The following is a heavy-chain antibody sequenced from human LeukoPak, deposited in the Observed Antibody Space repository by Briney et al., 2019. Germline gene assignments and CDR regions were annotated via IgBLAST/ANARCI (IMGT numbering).Heavy chain of an antibody. V-gene: IGHV3-11*01. CDR3: AKDLGFGELSSSYWYFDL. Sequence: GGSLRLSCAASGFTFSDYYMSWIRQAPGKGLEWVSYISCSGSTIYYADSVKGRFTISRDNAKNSLYLQMNSLRAEDTAVYYCAKDLGFGELSSSYWYFDLWGRGTLVTVSS. J-gene: IGHJ2*01. CDR2: ISCSGSTI. D-gene: IGHD3-10*01. CDR1: GFTFSDYY.